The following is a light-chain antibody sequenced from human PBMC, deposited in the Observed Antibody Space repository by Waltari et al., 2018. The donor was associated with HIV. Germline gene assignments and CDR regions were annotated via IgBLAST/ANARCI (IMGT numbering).Light chain of an antibody. CDR1: QSLLFTNGYNY. CDR2: MGA. V-gene: IGKV2-28*01. Sequence: DIVMTQSPVSLPVTPGEPASISCRSSQSLLFTNGYNYLDWYLQKPGQSPQLLIYMGALRAPGVPDRFSGNGSGTDFTLKISRVEAGDVGVYYCMQALQTPWTFGQGTKVEI. CDR3: MQALQTPWT. J-gene: IGKJ1*01.